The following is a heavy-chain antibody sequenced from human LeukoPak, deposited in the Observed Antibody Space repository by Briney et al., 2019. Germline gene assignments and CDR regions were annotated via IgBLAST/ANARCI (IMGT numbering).Heavy chain of an antibody. CDR2: ISYDGSNK. V-gene: IGHV3-30-3*01. J-gene: IGHJ4*02. Sequence: GGSLRLSCAASGFTFSSYAMHWVRQAPGKGLEWVAVISYDGSNKYYADSVKGRFTISRDNSKNTLYLQMNSLRAEDTAVYYCARAPYYDYAWGHGGYFDYWGQGTLVTVSS. D-gene: IGHD3-16*01. CDR3: ARAPYYDYAWGHGGYFDY. CDR1: GFTFSSYA.